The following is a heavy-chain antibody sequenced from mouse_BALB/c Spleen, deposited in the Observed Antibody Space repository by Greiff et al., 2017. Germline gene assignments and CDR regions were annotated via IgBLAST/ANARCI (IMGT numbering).Heavy chain of an antibody. V-gene: IGHV5-6-5*01. D-gene: IGHD1-1*01. J-gene: IGHJ1*01. CDR1: GFTFSSYA. CDR3: ARGGTVVATDWYFDV. Sequence: EVNVVESGGGLVKPGGSLKLSCAASGFTFSSYAMSWVRQTPEKRLEWVASISSGGSTYYPDSVKGRFTISRDNARNILYLQMSSLRSEDTAMYYCARGGTVVATDWYFDVWGAGTTVTVSS. CDR2: ISSGGST.